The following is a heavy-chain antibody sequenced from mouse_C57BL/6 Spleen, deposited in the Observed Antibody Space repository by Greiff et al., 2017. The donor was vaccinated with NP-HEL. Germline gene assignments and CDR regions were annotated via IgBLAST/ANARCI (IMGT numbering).Heavy chain of an antibody. V-gene: IGHV3-1*01. D-gene: IGHD1-1*01. CDR3: ARAPLYYYGSSFDY. Sequence: EVKVEESGPGMVKPSQSLSLTCTVTGYSITSGYDWHWIRHFPGNKLEWMGYISYSGSTNYNPSLKSRISITHDTSKNHFFLKLNSVTTEDTATYYCARAPLYYYGSSFDYWGQGTTLTVSS. J-gene: IGHJ2*01. CDR1: GYSITSGYD. CDR2: ISYSGST.